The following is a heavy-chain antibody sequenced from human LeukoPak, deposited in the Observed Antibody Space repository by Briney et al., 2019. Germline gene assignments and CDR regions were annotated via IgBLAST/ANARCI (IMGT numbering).Heavy chain of an antibody. CDR1: GGSISSYY. D-gene: IGHD3-22*01. CDR2: IYYSGST. J-gene: IGHJ4*02. V-gene: IGHV4-30-4*01. Sequence: SETLSLTCTVSGGSISSYYWSWIRQPPGKGLEWIGYIYYSGSTYYNPSLKSRVTISVDTSKNQFSLKLSSVTAADTAVYYCARGTHYDSSGYYYVDYWGQGTLVTVSS. CDR3: ARGTHYDSSGYYYVDY.